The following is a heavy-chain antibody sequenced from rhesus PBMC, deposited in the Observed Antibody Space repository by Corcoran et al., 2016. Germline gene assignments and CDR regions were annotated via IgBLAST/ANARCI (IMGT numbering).Heavy chain of an antibody. CDR2: INSNGANT. CDR1: GFTFSTYA. D-gene: IGHD1-44*01. J-gene: IGHJ5-1*01. CDR3: AAAGPKGNYNGGRFDV. Sequence: EVLLVETGGGLVQPGESLKVSCEASGFTFSTYAMDWVRQAPGKGLEWVSGINSNGANTYYADSVKGRFTVSRDNSKNTFFLQMDSLKTDDTAVYYCAAAGPKGNYNGGRFDVWGPGILVTVSS. V-gene: IGHV3S5*01.